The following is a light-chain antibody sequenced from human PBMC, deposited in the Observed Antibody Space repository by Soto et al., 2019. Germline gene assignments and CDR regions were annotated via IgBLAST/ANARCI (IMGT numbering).Light chain of an antibody. V-gene: IGKV1-5*01. CDR2: DAS. J-gene: IGKJ1*01. CDR3: QQYNSYSWT. Sequence: DIQMTQSPSTLSASVGDRVTITCRASQSISSWLAWYQQKPGKAPKLLIYDASSLESGVPSRFSGSGSGTEFARTISILQPDDFATYYCQQYNSYSWTFGQGTKWEIK. CDR1: QSISSW.